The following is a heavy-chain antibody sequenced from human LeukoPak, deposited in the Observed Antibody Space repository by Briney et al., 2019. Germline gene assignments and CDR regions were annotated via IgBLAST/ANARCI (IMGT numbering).Heavy chain of an antibody. D-gene: IGHD3-3*01. J-gene: IGHJ6*03. V-gene: IGHV1-69*05. CDR3: ARAIFGVVRTYYYMDV. Sequence: ASVKVSCKASGGTFSSYAISWVRQAPGQGLEWMGGVTPIFGTANYAQKFQGRVTITTDESTSTAYMELSSLRSEDTAVYYCARAIFGVVRTYYYMDVWGKGTTVTVSS. CDR2: VTPIFGTA. CDR1: GGTFSSYA.